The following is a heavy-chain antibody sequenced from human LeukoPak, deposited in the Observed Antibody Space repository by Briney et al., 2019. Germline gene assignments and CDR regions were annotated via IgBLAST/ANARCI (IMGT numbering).Heavy chain of an antibody. CDR1: GFTFSTYA. CDR2: ISGSDGST. J-gene: IGHJ4*02. V-gene: IGHV3-23*01. CDR3: AKAESHPKYYFDY. Sequence: GGSLRLSCAASGFTFSTYAMRWVRQAPGKGLEWVSSISGSDGSTYYADSVKGRFTISRDNSKNTLYLQMNSLRAEDTAVYYCAKAESHPKYYFDYWGQGSLVTVSS. D-gene: IGHD3-10*01.